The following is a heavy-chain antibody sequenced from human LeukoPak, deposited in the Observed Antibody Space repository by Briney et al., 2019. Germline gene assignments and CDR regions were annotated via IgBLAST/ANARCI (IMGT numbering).Heavy chain of an antibody. CDR1: GYTFTSYD. CDR3: AGATGTRRRLRNNGFAP. CDR2: MNPNSGNT. D-gene: IGHD1-14*01. V-gene: IGHV1-8*01. J-gene: IGHJ5*02. Sequence: ASVKVSCKASGYTFTSYDINWVRQATGQGLEWMGWMNPNSGNTGYAQKFQGRVTMTRNTSISTAYMELSSLRSEDTAVYYCAGATGTRRRLRNNGFAPWGKETLVTVS.